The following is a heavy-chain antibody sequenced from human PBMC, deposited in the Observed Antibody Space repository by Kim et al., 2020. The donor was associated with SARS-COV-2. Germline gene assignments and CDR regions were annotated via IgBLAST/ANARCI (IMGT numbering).Heavy chain of an antibody. J-gene: IGHJ6*02. CDR3: ARHHFQYNNYRYYYYDMDV. D-gene: IGHD4-4*01. Sequence: SETLSLTCTVSGASIISSSYYWGWIRQPPGKGLEWIGNIYYSGTTYYNPSLKSPVTISVDTSKNQFSLKLSSVTAPDTAVYYCARHHFQYNNYRYYYYDMDVWGQGTTVTVSS. CDR2: IYYSGTT. V-gene: IGHV4-39*01. CDR1: GASIISSSYY.